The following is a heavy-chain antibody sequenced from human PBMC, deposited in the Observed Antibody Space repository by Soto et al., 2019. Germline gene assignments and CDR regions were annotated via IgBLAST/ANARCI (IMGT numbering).Heavy chain of an antibody. V-gene: IGHV4-30-4*01. CDR2: IYYSGST. D-gene: IGHD3-10*01. CDR1: GGSISSGDYY. CDR3: ARVGGFGATTIDY. J-gene: IGHJ4*02. Sequence: QVQLRESGPGLVKPSQTLSLTCTVSGGSISSGDYYWSWIRQPPGKGLEWIGYIYYSGSTYYNPAPQGRVTISVDTSTNQFSLKLSSVTAADTAVYYCARVGGFGATTIDYWGQGTLVTVSS.